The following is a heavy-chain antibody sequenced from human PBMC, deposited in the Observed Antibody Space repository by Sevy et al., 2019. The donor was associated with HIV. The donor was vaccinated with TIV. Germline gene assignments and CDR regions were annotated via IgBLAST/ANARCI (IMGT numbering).Heavy chain of an antibody. J-gene: IGHJ6*02. D-gene: IGHD3-10*01. CDR2: ISSDGSYR. CDR1: GFTFSAYD. V-gene: IGHV3-30*18. CDR3: AKNRRPVGSYSSRHAMDV. Sequence: GGSLRLSCAASGFTFSAYDMHWVRQAPGKGLEWVAIISSDGSYRYYADSVRGQFTMSKDNSKNTLYLQISALSIEDTAVYYCAKNRRPVGSYSSRHAMDVWGRGTTVTVSS.